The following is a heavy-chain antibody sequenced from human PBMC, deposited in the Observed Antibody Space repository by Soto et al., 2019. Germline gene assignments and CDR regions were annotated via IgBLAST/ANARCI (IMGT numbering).Heavy chain of an antibody. CDR3: ARGQEYSSSSRYWFDP. CDR2: INHSGST. V-gene: IGHV4-34*01. Sequence: SETLSLTCAVYGGSFSGYYWSWIRQPPGKGLEWIGEINHSGSTNYNPSLKSRVTISVDTSKNQFSLKLSSVTAADTAVYYCARGQEYSSSSRYWFDPWGQGTLVTVSS. J-gene: IGHJ5*02. CDR1: GGSFSGYY. D-gene: IGHD6-6*01.